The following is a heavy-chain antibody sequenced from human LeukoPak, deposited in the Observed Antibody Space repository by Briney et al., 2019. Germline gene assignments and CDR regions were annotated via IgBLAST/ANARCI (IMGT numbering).Heavy chain of an antibody. CDR1: GFTFSSYA. D-gene: IGHD6-19*01. J-gene: IGHJ4*02. V-gene: IGHV3-30*04. Sequence: GSLRLSCAASGFTFSSYAMHWVRQAPGKGLEWVAVISYDGSNKYYADSVKGRFTISRDNSKNTLYLQMNSLRAEDTAVYYCAREAVAGTDFFDYWGQGTLVTVSS. CDR2: ISYDGSNK. CDR3: AREAVAGTDFFDY.